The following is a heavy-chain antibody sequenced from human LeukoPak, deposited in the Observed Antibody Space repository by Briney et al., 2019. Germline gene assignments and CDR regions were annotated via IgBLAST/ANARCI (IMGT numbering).Heavy chain of an antibody. CDR3: AREEGVWGETNWFDP. V-gene: IGHV1-2*02. CDR2: INPNSGGT. D-gene: IGHD3-16*01. CDR1: GYTFTSYG. Sequence: GASVKVPCKASGYTFTSYGISWVRQAPGQGLEWMGWINPNSGGTNYAQKFQGRVTMTRDTSISTAYMELSRLRSDDTAVYYCAREEGVWGETNWFDPWGQGTLVTVSS. J-gene: IGHJ5*02.